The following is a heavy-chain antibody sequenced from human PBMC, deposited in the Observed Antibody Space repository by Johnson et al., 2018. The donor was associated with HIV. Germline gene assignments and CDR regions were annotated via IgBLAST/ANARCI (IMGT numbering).Heavy chain of an antibody. CDR3: ARENWGQRMNAFDI. D-gene: IGHD7-27*01. Sequence: QVQLVESGGDLVKPGGSLRLSCDVSGFIFSKYNMAWIRQAPGKGLECLSYITSSASSVYYTDSVQGRFTISRDNAKNSLYLQMNSLRAEDTAVYYCARENWGQRMNAFDIWGQGTMVTVSS. J-gene: IGHJ3*02. V-gene: IGHV3-11*04. CDR2: ITSSASSV. CDR1: GFIFSKYN.